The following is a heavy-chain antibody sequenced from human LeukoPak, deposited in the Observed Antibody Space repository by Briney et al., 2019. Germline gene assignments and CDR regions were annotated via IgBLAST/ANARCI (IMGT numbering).Heavy chain of an antibody. CDR2: INWNGGST. CDR1: GFTFDDYG. Sequence: GGSLRLSCAASGFTFDDYGMSWVRQAPGKGLEWVSGINWNGGSTGYADSVKGRFTISRDNAKNSLYLQMNSLRAEDTALYYCARDYQDYYGSGSYLLGAFDIWGQGTMVTVSS. CDR3: ARDYQDYYGSGSYLLGAFDI. D-gene: IGHD3-10*01. V-gene: IGHV3-20*04. J-gene: IGHJ3*02.